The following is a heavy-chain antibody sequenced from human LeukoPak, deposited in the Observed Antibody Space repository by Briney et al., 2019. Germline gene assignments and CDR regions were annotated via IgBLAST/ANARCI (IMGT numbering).Heavy chain of an antibody. Sequence: PSETLSLTCTVSGGSISSYYWRWIRQPPGKGLEWIGYIYYSGSTNYNPSLKSRVTISVDTSKNQFSLKLSSVTAADTAVYYCARFDYGAHFDYWGQGTLVTVSS. CDR1: GGSISSYY. CDR3: ARFDYGAHFDY. CDR2: IYYSGST. D-gene: IGHD4-17*01. V-gene: IGHV4-59*01. J-gene: IGHJ4*02.